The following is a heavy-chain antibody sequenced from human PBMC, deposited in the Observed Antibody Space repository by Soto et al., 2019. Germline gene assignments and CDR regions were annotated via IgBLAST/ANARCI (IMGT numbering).Heavy chain of an antibody. D-gene: IGHD6-19*01. CDR2: IYYSGST. Sequence: QVQLQESGPGLVKPSETLSLTCTVSGGSISSYYWSWIRQPPGKGLEWIGYIYYSGSTNYNPSLKIRVTISVDTSKNQFSLKLSSVTAADTAVYYCAGSGTRYSSGWYPGAFDIWGQGTMVTVSS. CDR3: AGSGTRYSSGWYPGAFDI. J-gene: IGHJ3*02. CDR1: GGSISSYY. V-gene: IGHV4-59*01.